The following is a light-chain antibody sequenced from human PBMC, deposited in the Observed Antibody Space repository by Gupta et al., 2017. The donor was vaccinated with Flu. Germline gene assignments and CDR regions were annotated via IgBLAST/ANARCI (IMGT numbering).Light chain of an antibody. Sequence: QPVLTQSPSASASLGASVKLTCTLSSGHSSHTNAWHQQQPEKGSRYLMKLNSDGSHNKGDGIPDRFSGSSSGAERDLTISSLQSEDEADYYCQTWGTGIRVFGGGTKLTVL. CDR3: QTWGTGIRV. CDR2: LNSDGSH. CDR1: SGHSSHT. V-gene: IGLV4-69*01. J-gene: IGLJ3*02.